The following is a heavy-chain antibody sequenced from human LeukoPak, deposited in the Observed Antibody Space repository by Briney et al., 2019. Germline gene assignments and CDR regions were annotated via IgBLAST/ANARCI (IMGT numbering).Heavy chain of an antibody. V-gene: IGHV3-23*01. CDR3: ARDVHGDYYYYGMDV. CDR2: ISGSGGGT. CDR1: GFTFSSYA. J-gene: IGHJ6*02. D-gene: IGHD4-17*01. Sequence: GESLRLSCAASGFTFSSYALTWVRQAPGKGLEWVSAISGSGGGTYYADSVKGRFTISRDNSKNTLYLQMNSLRVEDTAVYYCARDVHGDYYYYGMDVWGQGTTVTVTS.